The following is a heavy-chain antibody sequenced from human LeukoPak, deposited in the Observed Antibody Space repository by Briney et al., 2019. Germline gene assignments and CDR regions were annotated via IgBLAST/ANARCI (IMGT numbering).Heavy chain of an antibody. D-gene: IGHD6-19*01. Sequence: GGSLRLSCAASGFTFRSYGMHWVRQAPGKGLEWVAVIWYDGSNKYYADSVKGRFTISRDDSKNTLYLQMNSLRGEDTAVYYRAKGWSSGWPYYFDYWGQGTLVTVSS. CDR1: GFTFRSYG. V-gene: IGHV3-33*06. CDR2: IWYDGSNK. J-gene: IGHJ4*02. CDR3: AKGWSSGWPYYFDY.